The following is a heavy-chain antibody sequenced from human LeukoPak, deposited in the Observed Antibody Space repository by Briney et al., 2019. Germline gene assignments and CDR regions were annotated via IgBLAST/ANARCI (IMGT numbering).Heavy chain of an antibody. CDR3: ARQAGWFGDSSKRFDP. CDR2: IYPGDSDT. D-gene: IGHD3-10*01. V-gene: IGHV5-51*01. Sequence: GESLKISCKGSGYSFTSYWIGWVRQMPGKGLEWMGIIYPGDSDTRYSPSFQGQVTISAGKSISTAYLQWSSLKASDTAMYYCARQAGWFGDSSKRFDPWGQGTLVTVSS. J-gene: IGHJ5*02. CDR1: GYSFTSYW.